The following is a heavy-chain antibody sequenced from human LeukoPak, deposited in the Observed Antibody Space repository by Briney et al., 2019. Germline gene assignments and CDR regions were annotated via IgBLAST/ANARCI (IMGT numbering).Heavy chain of an antibody. CDR2: IRYDGSNK. Sequence: GGSLRLSCAASGFTFSSYGMHWVRQAPGKGLEWVAFIRYDGSNKYYADSVKGRFTISRDNSKNTLYLQMNSLRAEDTAVYYCAKSGEWLYYYYMDVWGKGTTVTVSS. V-gene: IGHV3-30*02. J-gene: IGHJ6*03. CDR3: AKSGEWLYYYYMDV. D-gene: IGHD3-3*01. CDR1: GFTFSSYG.